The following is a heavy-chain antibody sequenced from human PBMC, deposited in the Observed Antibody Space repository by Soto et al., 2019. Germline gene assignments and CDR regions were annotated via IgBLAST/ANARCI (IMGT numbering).Heavy chain of an antibody. CDR3: TTGQWFPP. Sequence: EVQLVESGGGLVKPGGSLRLSCAASGFTFVNAWMSWVRQAPGKGLEWVGLIKKTSEGGATEYAATVKGRFTISSDESKNTLYLQRNSLKTEDTAVYYCTTGQWFPPWGQGPMVTVSA. V-gene: IGHV3-15*01. J-gene: IGHJ5*02. CDR1: GFTFVNAW. CDR2: IKKTSEGGAT.